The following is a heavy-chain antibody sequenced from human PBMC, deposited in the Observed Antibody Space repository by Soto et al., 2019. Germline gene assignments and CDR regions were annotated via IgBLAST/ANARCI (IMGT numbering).Heavy chain of an antibody. Sequence: QVQLVQSGAEVKKPGSSVKVSCKASGGTFSSYAISWVRQAPGQGLEWMGGIIPIFGTANYAQKFQGRVTINAEQSTGNAYMGLGRLRSEEKAGYYLARAQYWCRTSCPLSDYGMDVWGQGTTVTVSS. CDR2: IIPIFGTA. CDR1: GGTFSSYA. CDR3: ARAQYWCRTSCPLSDYGMDV. J-gene: IGHJ6*02. D-gene: IGHD2-2*01. V-gene: IGHV1-69*01.